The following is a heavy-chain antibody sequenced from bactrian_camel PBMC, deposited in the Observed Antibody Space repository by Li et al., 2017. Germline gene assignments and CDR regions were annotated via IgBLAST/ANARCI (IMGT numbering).Heavy chain of an antibody. CDR1: GYTESSRYC. J-gene: IGHJ4*01. D-gene: IGHD1*01. V-gene: IGHV3S53*01. CDR2: ISTSGSK. CDR3: ALGRSCTLTRADVYPH. Sequence: HVQLVESGGGSVQAGGSLRLSCAASGYTESSRYCLAWFRQAPGKECEGVAVISTSGSKWTDESVAGRFTISRDSASSSASNTVHLQMNSLKPEDTAMYYCALGRSCTLTRADVYPHWGQGTQVTVS.